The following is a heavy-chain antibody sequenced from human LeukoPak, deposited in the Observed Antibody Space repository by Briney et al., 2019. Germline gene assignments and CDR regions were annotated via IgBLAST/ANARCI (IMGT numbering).Heavy chain of an antibody. CDR3: ARVDCSSTSCYRPYYFDY. D-gene: IGHD2-2*01. CDR1: GFTFSSYW. V-gene: IGHV3-7*01. Sequence: PGGSLRLSCAASGFTFSSYWMSWVRQAPGKGLEWVANIKQDGSEKYYVDSVKGRFTISRDNAENSLYLQMNSLRAEDTAVYYCARVDCSSTSCYRPYYFDYWGQGTLVTVSS. J-gene: IGHJ4*02. CDR2: IKQDGSEK.